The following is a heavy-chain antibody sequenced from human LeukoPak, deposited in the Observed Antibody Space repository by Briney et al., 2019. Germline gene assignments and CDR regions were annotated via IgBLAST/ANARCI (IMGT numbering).Heavy chain of an antibody. CDR3: AGDGYYDSSGYGWFDP. CDR1: GGTFSSYA. V-gene: IGHV1-69*05. J-gene: IGHJ5*02. D-gene: IGHD3-22*01. CDR2: IIPIFGTA. Sequence: SVKVSCKASGGTFSSYAISWVRQAPGQGLEWMGGIIPIFGTANYAQKFQGRVTITTDESTSTAYMELSSLRSEDTAVYYCAGDGYYDSSGYGWFDPWGQGTLVTVSS.